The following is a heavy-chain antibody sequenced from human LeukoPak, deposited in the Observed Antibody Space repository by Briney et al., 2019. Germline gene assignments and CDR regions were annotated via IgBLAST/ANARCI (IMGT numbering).Heavy chain of an antibody. CDR1: GFIFSSYA. V-gene: IGHV3-30*01. CDR3: ERDPQWGVAGSGGDFDY. D-gene: IGHD6-19*01. J-gene: IGHJ4*02. CDR2: ISYNGSNK. Sequence: GGSLRLSCAASGFIFSSYAMHWVRQAPGKGLEWVAVISYNGSNKYYADSVKGRFTISRDSPQNTLYLQMNSLRTEDTAVYYSERDPQWGVAGSGGDFDYWGQGALVTDSS.